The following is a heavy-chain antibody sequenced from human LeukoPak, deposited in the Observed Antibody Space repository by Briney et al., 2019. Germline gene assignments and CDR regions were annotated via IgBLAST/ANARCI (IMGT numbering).Heavy chain of an antibody. CDR1: GCSISSYY. V-gene: IGHV4-59*01. D-gene: IGHD3-10*01. Sequence: SETLSLTCTVSGCSISSYYWSWIRQPPGKGLEWMGYIYYSGSTNYDSSPKSRVTISVDTSKNQFSLKLSSVTAADTAVYDCARDYGSGSQPFDYWGQGTLVTVTA. CDR3: ARDYGSGSQPFDY. CDR2: IYYSGST. J-gene: IGHJ4*02.